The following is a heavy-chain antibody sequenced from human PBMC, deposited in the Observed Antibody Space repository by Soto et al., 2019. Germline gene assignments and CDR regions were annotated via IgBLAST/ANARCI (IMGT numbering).Heavy chain of an antibody. J-gene: IGHJ5*02. CDR1: GGSISSYY. D-gene: IGHD6-13*01. V-gene: IGHV4-59*01. CDR3: ARSHYPVYSSSWYTGGWFDP. Sequence: QVQLQESGPGLVKPSETLSLTCTVSGGSISSYYWSWIRQPPGKGLEWIGYIYYSGSTNYNPSLKSRVTISVDTSKNQFSLKLSSVTAADTAVYYCARSHYPVYSSSWYTGGWFDPWGQGTLVTVSS. CDR2: IYYSGST.